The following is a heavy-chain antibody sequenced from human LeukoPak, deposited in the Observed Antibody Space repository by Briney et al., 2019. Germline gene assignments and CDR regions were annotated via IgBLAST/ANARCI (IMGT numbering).Heavy chain of an antibody. CDR1: AFPFSSYG. Sequence: GSLILSCTTSAFPFSSYGMHWVRQAPGKGLEWVAVIWHDGSYKYYADSVKGRFTISRDNAKNSLYLQMNSLRAEDTAVYYCARRSGDYSSPFFYWGQGTLVTVSS. CDR3: ARRSGDYSSPFFY. D-gene: IGHD4-17*01. CDR2: IWHDGSYK. V-gene: IGHV3-33*01. J-gene: IGHJ4*02.